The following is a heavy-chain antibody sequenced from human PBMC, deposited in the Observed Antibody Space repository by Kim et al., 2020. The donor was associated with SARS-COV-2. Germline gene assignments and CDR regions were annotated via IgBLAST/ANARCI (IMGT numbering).Heavy chain of an antibody. D-gene: IGHD2-8*01. Sequence: SETLSLTCTVSGGSISSGSYYWSWIRQPAGKGLEWIGRIYTSGSTHYNPSLKSRVTISVDTSKNQFSLKLSSVTAADTAVYYCARSARRGMATDWGQGALVTVSS. V-gene: IGHV4-61*02. J-gene: IGHJ4*02. CDR1: GGSISSGSYY. CDR2: IYTSGST. CDR3: ARSARRGMATD.